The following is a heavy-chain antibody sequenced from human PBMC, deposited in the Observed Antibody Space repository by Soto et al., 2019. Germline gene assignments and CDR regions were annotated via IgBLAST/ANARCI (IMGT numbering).Heavy chain of an antibody. CDR2: IYWDDDK. D-gene: IGHD6-25*01. J-gene: IGHJ4*02. CDR3: AHVSWRGINHYFDY. V-gene: IGHV2-5*02. Sequence: QITLKESGPTLVKPTQTLTLTCTFSGFSLSTYGMGMGWIRQPPGKAPEWLSVIYWDDDKRYSPSLKSRLTTTKATSKSQVVLTMTDVAPVDTAPYYCAHVSWRGINHYFDYWGQGSLVTVSS. CDR1: GFSLSTYGMG.